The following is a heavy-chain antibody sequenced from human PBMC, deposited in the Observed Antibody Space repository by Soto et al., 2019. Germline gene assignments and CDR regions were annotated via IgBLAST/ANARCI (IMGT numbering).Heavy chain of an antibody. V-gene: IGHV3-66*01. Sequence: GSLRLSCAASGFTVSSNYMSWVRQAPGKGLEWVSVIYSGGSTYYADSVKGRFTISRDNSKNTLYLQMNSLRAEDTAVYYCASYPRIAAAGTPLLTTNYWGQGTLVTAPQ. CDR2: IYSGGST. CDR1: GFTVSSNY. D-gene: IGHD6-13*01. J-gene: IGHJ4*02. CDR3: ASYPRIAAAGTPLLTTNY.